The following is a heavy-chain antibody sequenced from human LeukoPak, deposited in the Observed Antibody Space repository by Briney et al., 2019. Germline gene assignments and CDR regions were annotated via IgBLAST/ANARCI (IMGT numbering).Heavy chain of an antibody. CDR1: GFTFSSYS. CDR2: ISSSSSYI. CDR3: ARLGSSWQLDY. D-gene: IGHD6-13*01. V-gene: IGHV3-21*01. J-gene: IGHJ4*02. Sequence: KPGGSLRLSCAASGFTFSSYSMTWVRQAPGKGLEWVSSISSSSSYIYYADSVKGRFTISKDNARNSLYLQMNSLRAEDTAVYYCARLGSSWQLDYWGQGTLVTVSS.